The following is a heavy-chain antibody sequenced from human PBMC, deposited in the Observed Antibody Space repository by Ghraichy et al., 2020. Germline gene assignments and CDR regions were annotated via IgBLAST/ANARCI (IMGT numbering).Heavy chain of an antibody. CDR1: GFSLSGYS. Sequence: GESLNISCAASGFSLSGYSMHWVRQAPGKGLEWVSRINSGGNSVSYVESVRGRFTISRDNAKNTLYLQMNSLRAEDTAVYYCVRADEPVGFTPVAFHTWSNGTMVPFSP. CDR2: INSGGNSV. CDR3: VRADEPVGFTPVAFHT. D-gene: IGHD1-26*01. J-gene: IGHJ3*02. V-gene: IGHV3-74*01.